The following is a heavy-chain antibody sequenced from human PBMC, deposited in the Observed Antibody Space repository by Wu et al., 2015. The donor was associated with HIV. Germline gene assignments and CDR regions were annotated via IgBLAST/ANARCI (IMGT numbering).Heavy chain of an antibody. D-gene: IGHD6-19*01. CDR1: GFTFSTSA. V-gene: IGHV1-58*02. CDR3: ASPRSPGFSSAWPTYFDY. J-gene: IGHJ4*02. Sequence: QMQLVQSGPEVKKPGTSVKVSCKASGFTFSTSAMQWVRQARGQRLEWIGWSVVGSGNTNYAQKFQGRVTFSRDLSTGTAYMELSSLRFEDTAVYYCASPRSPGFSSAWPTYFDYWGQGTLVTVSS. CDR2: SVVGSGNT.